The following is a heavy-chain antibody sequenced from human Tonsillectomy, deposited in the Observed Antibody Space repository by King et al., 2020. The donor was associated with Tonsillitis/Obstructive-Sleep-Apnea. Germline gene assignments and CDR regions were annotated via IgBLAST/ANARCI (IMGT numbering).Heavy chain of an antibody. Sequence: VQLVESGGGLVQPGGSLRLSCAASGFTVSSNYMSWVRRAPGKGLEWVSVIYSGGSTYYADSVKGRFTISRDNSKNTLYLQMNSLRAEDTAVYYCARGCQWEPLDYWGQGTLVTVSS. CDR1: GFTVSSNY. CDR3: ARGCQWEPLDY. J-gene: IGHJ4*02. V-gene: IGHV3-66*01. CDR2: IYSGGST. D-gene: IGHD1-26*01.